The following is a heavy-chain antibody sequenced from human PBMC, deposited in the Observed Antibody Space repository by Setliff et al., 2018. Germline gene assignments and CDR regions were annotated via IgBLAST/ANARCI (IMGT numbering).Heavy chain of an antibody. Sequence: ASVKVSCKASGYTFTGHYMHWVRQAPGQGLEWMGWINPNSGGTNYAQKFQGRVTRTRXXXISTAYMXXSXXXXXXXDVYYCAREIRVVVPAAPRYYGMDVWGQGTTVTVSS. CDR3: AREIRVVVPAAPRYYGMDV. D-gene: IGHD2-2*01. V-gene: IGHV1-2*02. CDR2: INPNSGGT. J-gene: IGHJ6*02. CDR1: GYTFTGHY.